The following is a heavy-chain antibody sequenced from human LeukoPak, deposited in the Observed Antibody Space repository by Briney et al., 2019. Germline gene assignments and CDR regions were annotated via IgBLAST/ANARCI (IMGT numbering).Heavy chain of an antibody. Sequence: PGGSLRLSCAASGFTVSSNYMSWVRQAPGKGLEWVSVIYSGGSTYYADSVKGRFTISRDNSKHTLYLQMNSLRAEDTAVYYCARGFCSGGSCYFDYWGQGTLVTVSS. CDR3: ARGFCSGGSCYFDY. CDR1: GFTVSSNY. D-gene: IGHD2-15*01. J-gene: IGHJ4*02. CDR2: IYSGGST. V-gene: IGHV3-66*01.